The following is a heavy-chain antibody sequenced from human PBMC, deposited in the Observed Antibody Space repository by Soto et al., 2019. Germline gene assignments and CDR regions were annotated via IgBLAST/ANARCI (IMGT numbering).Heavy chain of an antibody. CDR1: RDTFSKYA. Sequence: QVHLVQSGAEVKKPGSSVKVSCKASRDTFSKYAFNWVRQAPGQGLEWMGWIIPIFDSRNYAEKFQGRVTITADESTSTAYMELRSLSFEDTAVYYCARGETDLGVWGQGTTVTVSS. CDR2: IIPIFDSR. J-gene: IGHJ6*02. CDR3: ARGETDLGV. D-gene: IGHD2-21*02. V-gene: IGHV1-69*01.